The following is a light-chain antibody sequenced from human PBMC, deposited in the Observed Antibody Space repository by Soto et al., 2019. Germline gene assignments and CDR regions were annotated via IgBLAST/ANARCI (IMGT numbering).Light chain of an antibody. J-gene: IGKJ2*01. V-gene: IGKV3-15*01. CDR3: QQYNNWPYT. CDR1: QSVSSN. Sequence: EIVMTQSPATLSVSPGERATLSCRASQSVSSNLAWYQQKPGQAPRLLIYGASTRATGIPARFSGSGSGTEFTLTISSLQSEEFAAYYCQQYNNWPYTFGQGTKLEIK. CDR2: GAS.